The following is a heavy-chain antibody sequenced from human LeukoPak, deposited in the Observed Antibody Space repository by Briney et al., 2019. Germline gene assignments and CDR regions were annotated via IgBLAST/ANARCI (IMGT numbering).Heavy chain of an antibody. J-gene: IGHJ5*02. D-gene: IGHD1-14*01. V-gene: IGHV1-2*02. CDR2: INPNTGGT. CDR3: ARDTTEDWFDP. CDR1: GYTITGYY. Sequence: GASVKVSFKASGYTITGYYIHWVRQAPGQGPEWMGWINPNTGGTNYAPTFQGRVTMTRGTSISAVYMDLRSLRSDDTAVYYCARDTTEDWFDPWGQGTLVTVSS.